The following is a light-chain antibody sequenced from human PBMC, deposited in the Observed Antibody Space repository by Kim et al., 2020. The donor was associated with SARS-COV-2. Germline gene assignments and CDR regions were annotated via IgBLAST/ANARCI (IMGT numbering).Light chain of an antibody. J-gene: IGKJ1*01. CDR3: QQYSRAPRT. Sequence: EIVLTQSPGTLSLSPGERATLSCRASQSVKNNYLAWYQQKPGQTPRLLIYGASSRASGIPDRVSGSASGTDFTLTISRLEPEDFAVYYCQQYSRAPRTFGQETKVDIK. CDR2: GAS. CDR1: QSVKNNY. V-gene: IGKV3-20*01.